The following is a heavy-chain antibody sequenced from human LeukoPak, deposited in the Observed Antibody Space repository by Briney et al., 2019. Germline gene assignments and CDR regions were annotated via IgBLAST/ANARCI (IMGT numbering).Heavy chain of an antibody. D-gene: IGHD1-1*01. Sequence: SETPSLTCAVYGGSFSGYYWSWIRQPPGKGLEWIGEINHSGSTNYNPSLKSRVTISVDTSKNQFSLKLSSVTAADTAVYYCARAALRWKADYWGQGTLVTVSS. CDR3: ARAALRWKADY. J-gene: IGHJ4*02. CDR1: GGSFSGYY. V-gene: IGHV4-34*01. CDR2: INHSGST.